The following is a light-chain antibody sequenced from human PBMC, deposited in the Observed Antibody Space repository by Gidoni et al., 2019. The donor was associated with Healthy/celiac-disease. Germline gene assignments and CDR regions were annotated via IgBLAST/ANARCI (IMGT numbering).Light chain of an antibody. Sequence: EIVFTQSPATLSLSPGERATLTCRTSQSVSIYLAWYQQKPGQAPRLLIYDASNRATGIPARFSGRGSGTDFTLTISSLEPEDFAVYYCQQRSNWPTFGPGTKVDIK. J-gene: IGKJ3*01. CDR3: QQRSNWPT. CDR2: DAS. CDR1: QSVSIY. V-gene: IGKV3-11*01.